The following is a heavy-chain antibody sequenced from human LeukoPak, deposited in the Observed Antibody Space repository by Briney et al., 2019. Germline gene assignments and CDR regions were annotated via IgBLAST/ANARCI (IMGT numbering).Heavy chain of an antibody. Sequence: GGSLRLSCAASGFTFSNYGMHWVRQAPGKGLEWVAVISYDGSNKYYADSVKGRFTISRDNSKNTLYLQMNSLRAEDTAVYYCASESSGYYFSAEYFQHWGQGTLVTVSS. J-gene: IGHJ1*01. CDR1: GFTFSNYG. V-gene: IGHV3-30*19. CDR2: ISYDGSNK. CDR3: ASESSGYYFSAEYFQH. D-gene: IGHD3-22*01.